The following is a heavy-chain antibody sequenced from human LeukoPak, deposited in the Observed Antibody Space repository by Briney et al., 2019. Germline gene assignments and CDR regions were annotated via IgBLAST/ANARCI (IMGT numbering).Heavy chain of an antibody. CDR2: IIGSGSTI. CDR1: GFTFSSYS. J-gene: IGHJ3*02. V-gene: IGHV3-48*04. D-gene: IGHD5-24*01. CDR3: AREDGNDAFDI. Sequence: GGSLRLSCAASGFTFSSYSMNWVRQAPGKGLEWVSYIIGSGSTIYYAGSVKGRFTISRDNAKNSLYLQMNSLRAEDTAVYYCAREDGNDAFDIWGQGTMVTVSS.